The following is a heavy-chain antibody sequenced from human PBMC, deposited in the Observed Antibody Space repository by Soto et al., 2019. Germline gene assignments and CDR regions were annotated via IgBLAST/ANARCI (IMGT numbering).Heavy chain of an antibody. D-gene: IGHD1-26*01. V-gene: IGHV1-3*01. CDR2: INAGNGNT. J-gene: IGHJ4*02. CDR1: GYTFTSYA. Sequence: QVQLVQSGAEVKKPGASVKVSCKASGYTFTSYAMHWVRQAPGQRLEWMGWINAGNGNTKYSQKFQGRVTITRDTSASTAYMELSSLRSEDTAVYYCARGSRSWELRPGGPHYFDYWGQGTLVTVSS. CDR3: ARGSRSWELRPGGPHYFDY.